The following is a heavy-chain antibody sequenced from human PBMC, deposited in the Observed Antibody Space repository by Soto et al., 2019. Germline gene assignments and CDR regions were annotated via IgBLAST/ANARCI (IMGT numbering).Heavy chain of an antibody. Sequence: ASVKVSCKASGYTFTSYYMHWVRQAPGQGLEWMGIINPSGGSTSYAQKFQGRVTMTRDTSTSTVYMELSSLRSEDTVVYYCARGVQQLLWFGEPDDAFDIWGQGTMVTVSS. CDR1: GYTFTSYY. CDR3: ARGVQQLLWFGEPDDAFDI. J-gene: IGHJ3*02. D-gene: IGHD3-10*01. CDR2: INPSGGST. V-gene: IGHV1-46*03.